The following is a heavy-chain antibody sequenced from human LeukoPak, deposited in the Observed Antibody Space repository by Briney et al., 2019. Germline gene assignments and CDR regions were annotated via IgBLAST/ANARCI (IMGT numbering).Heavy chain of an antibody. Sequence: SQTLSLTCAISGDSVSSNSAAWNWIRQSPSRGLEWLGRTYYRSRWYNDYAVSVKSRTTINPDTSKNQFSLQLNSVTPEDTAVYYCARAVRYYDSSGYYQFDYWGQGTLVTVSS. CDR1: GDSVSSNSAA. CDR2: TYYRSRWYN. V-gene: IGHV6-1*01. J-gene: IGHJ4*02. D-gene: IGHD3-22*01. CDR3: ARAVRYYDSSGYYQFDY.